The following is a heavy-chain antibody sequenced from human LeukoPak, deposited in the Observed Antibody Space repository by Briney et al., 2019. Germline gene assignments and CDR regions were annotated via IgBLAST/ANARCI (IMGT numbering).Heavy chain of an antibody. V-gene: IGHV4-4*07. J-gene: IGHJ4*02. Sequence: PSETLSLTCTVSGGSISSYYWSWIRQPAGKGLEWIGRIYTSGSPNYNPSLKSRVTMSVDTSKNQFSLKLSSVTAADTAVYYCARASDYDFWSGYVFDYWGQGTLVTVSS. CDR3: ARASDYDFWSGYVFDY. D-gene: IGHD3-3*01. CDR2: IYTSGSP. CDR1: GGSISSYY.